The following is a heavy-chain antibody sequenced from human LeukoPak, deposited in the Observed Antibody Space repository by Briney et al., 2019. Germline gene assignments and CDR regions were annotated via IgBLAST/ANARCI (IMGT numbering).Heavy chain of an antibody. Sequence: GGSLRLSCAASGFSFSPYWMYWVRQAPGKGLEWVSYLTGIGNTIGYAGSVRGRFTISRDNAKNSLYLQMNSLRVEDTAVYFCAREGSTDCHFDYWGQGTLVTVSS. V-gene: IGHV3-48*04. CDR3: AREGSTDCHFDY. CDR2: LTGIGNTI. D-gene: IGHD2-21*02. CDR1: GFSFSPYW. J-gene: IGHJ4*02.